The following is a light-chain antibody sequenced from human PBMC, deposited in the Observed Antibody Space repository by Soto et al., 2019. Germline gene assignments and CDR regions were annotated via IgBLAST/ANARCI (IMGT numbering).Light chain of an antibody. J-gene: IGLJ2*01. CDR3: NSYTSSSTRV. CDR1: RSDVGGYNY. Sequence: QSALTQPASVSGSPGQSITISCTGTRSDVGGYNYVSWYQQHPGKAPKLMIYEVNNRPSGLSDRFSGSKSGNTASLTISGLQAEDEADYYCNSYTSSSTRVFGGGTKLTVL. CDR2: EVN. V-gene: IGLV2-14*01.